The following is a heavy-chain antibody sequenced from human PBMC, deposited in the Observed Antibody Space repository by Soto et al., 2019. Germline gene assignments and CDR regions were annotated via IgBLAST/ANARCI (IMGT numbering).Heavy chain of an antibody. CDR2: INHSGST. D-gene: IGHD3-10*01. V-gene: IGHV4-34*01. CDR3: AKGFGGRLYGPGSAAFDD. J-gene: IGHJ4*02. CDR1: GGSLSGYS. Sequence: QVRLQHWGAGLLKPSETLSRTCAVYGGSLSGYSWSWIRQPPGRGLEWIGEINHSGSTNYNPSLKSRVTISVDTPKNQFSLNLTSVTAADTAVYYCAKGFGGRLYGPGSAAFDDWGQGILVTVSS.